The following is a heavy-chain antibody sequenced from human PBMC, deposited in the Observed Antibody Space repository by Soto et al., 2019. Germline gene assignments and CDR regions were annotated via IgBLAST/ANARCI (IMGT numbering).Heavy chain of an antibody. Sequence: QVQLVQSGAEVQKPGSSVKVSCKASGGTFSNYAISWVRQAPERGLEWMGGVIPIFGTTNYAQKFQARVAITADESTTTAFMELTSLTSDDTAIYYCARGTVGTWGQGTLVTVSS. CDR1: GGTFSNYA. V-gene: IGHV1-69*01. CDR3: ARGTVGT. CDR2: VIPIFGTT. J-gene: IGHJ5*02. D-gene: IGHD3-16*01.